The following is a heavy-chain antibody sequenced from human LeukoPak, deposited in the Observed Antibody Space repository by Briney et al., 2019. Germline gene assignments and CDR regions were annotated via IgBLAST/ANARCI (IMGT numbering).Heavy chain of an antibody. CDR3: ARGARTIKRYFDY. CDR1: GGSISSSSYY. J-gene: IGHJ4*02. Sequence: PSETLSLTCSVSGGSISSSSYYWGWIRQPPGKGLEWIGSIYYSGSTYYNPSLKSRVTISVDTSKNQFSLKLSSVTAADTAVYYCARGARTIKRYFDYWGQGTLVTVSS. D-gene: IGHD3-9*01. CDR2: IYYSGST. V-gene: IGHV4-39*07.